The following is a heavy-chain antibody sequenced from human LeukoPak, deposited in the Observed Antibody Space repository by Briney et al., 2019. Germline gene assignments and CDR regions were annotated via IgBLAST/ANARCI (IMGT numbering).Heavy chain of an antibody. CDR1: EDTFTTSW. Sequence: GESLKISCKASEDTFTTSWIGWVRQMPGKGLEWMGMIYPDDSDTRYNPSFEGQVTISADKSISTAYLQWSSLRASDSAIYYCARLGVGYLSYFDHWGQGTLVTVSS. D-gene: IGHD3-22*01. CDR3: ARLGVGYLSYFDH. J-gene: IGHJ4*02. V-gene: IGHV5-51*01. CDR2: IYPDDSDT.